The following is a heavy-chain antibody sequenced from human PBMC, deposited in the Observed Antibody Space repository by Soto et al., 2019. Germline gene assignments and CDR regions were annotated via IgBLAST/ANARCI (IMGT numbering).Heavy chain of an antibody. V-gene: IGHV1-69*13. CDR3: ASHQEPRFITMVPRLMYGMDV. CDR1: GYTFTSYA. D-gene: IGHD3-10*01. CDR2: IIPIFGTA. J-gene: IGHJ6*02. Sequence: SVKVSCKASGYTFTSYAISWVRQAPGQGLEWTGGIIPIFGTANYAQKFQGRVTITADESTSTAYMELSSLRSEDTAVYYCASHQEPRFITMVPRLMYGMDVWGQGTTVTVSS.